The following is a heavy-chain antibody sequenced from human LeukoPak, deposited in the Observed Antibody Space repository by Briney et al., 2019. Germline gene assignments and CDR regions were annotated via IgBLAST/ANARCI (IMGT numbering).Heavy chain of an antibody. V-gene: IGHV3-23*01. CDR3: AKRPSGSGSYLRWFDP. CDR2: ISGSGGST. CDR1: GVTFSSYS. Sequence: GGSLRLSCAASGVTFSSYSVNWVRQAPGKGLDWVSAISGSGGSTYYADSVKGRFTISRDNSKNTLYLQMNSLRAADTAVYYCAKRPSGSGSYLRWFDPWGQGTLVTVSS. J-gene: IGHJ5*02. D-gene: IGHD3-10*01.